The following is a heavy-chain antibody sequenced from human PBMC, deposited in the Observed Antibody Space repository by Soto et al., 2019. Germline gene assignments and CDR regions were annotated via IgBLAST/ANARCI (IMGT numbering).Heavy chain of an antibody. V-gene: IGHV1-18*01. CDR1: GYIFTNYA. Sequence: GASVKVSCKASGYIFTNYAVGWVRQAPGQGLEWMGWISPYNGNTNYAQNLQGRVTLTTDTSTSTAFMELRSLRSDDTAVYYCARGDCSNGVCYVNYYYGMDVWGQGTTVTVSS. J-gene: IGHJ6*02. CDR2: ISPYNGNT. CDR3: ARGDCSNGVCYVNYYYGMDV. D-gene: IGHD2-8*01.